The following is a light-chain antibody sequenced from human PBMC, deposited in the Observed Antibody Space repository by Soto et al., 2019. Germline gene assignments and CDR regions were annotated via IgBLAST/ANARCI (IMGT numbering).Light chain of an antibody. J-gene: IGKJ1*01. CDR2: WAS. CDR1: QSVLYSPNNYDY. V-gene: IGKV4-1*01. Sequence: DIVMTQSPDSLAVSLGEWATINCKSSQSVLYSPNNYDYLAWYQQKPEQPPKLLIYWASAGESGVPDRFSGSGSGTDFTLTISNVQAEDVAVYYCQQYYRIPRTFGQGTKVEI. CDR3: QQYYRIPRT.